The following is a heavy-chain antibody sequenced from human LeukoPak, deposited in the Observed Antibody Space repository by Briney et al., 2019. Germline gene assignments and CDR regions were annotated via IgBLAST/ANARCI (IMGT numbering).Heavy chain of an antibody. CDR2: IFYSGST. J-gene: IGHJ4*02. V-gene: IGHV4-39*01. CDR1: GGSLSSSSYY. D-gene: IGHD6-13*01. CDR3: AEGSSWYVGFDY. Sequence: SETLSLTCTVSGGSLSSSSYYWGWIRQPPGKGLEWTGTIFYSGSTYYNPSLKSRVTISVDTSKNQFSLKLSSVTAAATAVYYCAEGSSWYVGFDYWGQGTLVTVSS.